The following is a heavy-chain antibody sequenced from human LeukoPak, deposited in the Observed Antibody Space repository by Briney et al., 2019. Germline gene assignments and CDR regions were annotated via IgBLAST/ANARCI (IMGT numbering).Heavy chain of an antibody. CDR2: INAGNGNT. J-gene: IGHJ3*02. D-gene: IGHD3-10*01. V-gene: IGHV1-3*01. Sequence: ASVKVSCKASGYTFTSYAMHWVRQAPGQRLEWMGWINAGNGNTKYSQKFQGRVTITRDTSASTAYMELSSPRSEDTAVYYCARDATMVRGVIINVFDIWGQGTMVTVSS. CDR3: ARDATMVRGVIINVFDI. CDR1: GYTFTSYA.